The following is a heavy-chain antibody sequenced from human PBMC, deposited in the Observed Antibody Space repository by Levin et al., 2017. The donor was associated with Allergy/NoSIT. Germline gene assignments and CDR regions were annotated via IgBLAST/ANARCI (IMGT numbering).Heavy chain of an antibody. CDR2: ISYDGSNK. CDR1: GFTFSSYG. J-gene: IGHJ6*02. CDR3: AKDRTYDDSSGYYLWGVDYYYGMDV. Sequence: GESLKISCAASGFTFSSYGMHWVRQAPGKGLEWVAVISYDGSNKYYADSVKGRFTISRDNSKNTLYLQMNSLRAEDTAVYYCAKDRTYDDSSGYYLWGVDYYYGMDVWGQGTTVTVSS. V-gene: IGHV3-30*18. D-gene: IGHD3-22*01.